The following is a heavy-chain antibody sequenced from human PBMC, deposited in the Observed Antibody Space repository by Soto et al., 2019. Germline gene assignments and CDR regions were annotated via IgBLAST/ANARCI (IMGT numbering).Heavy chain of an antibody. Sequence: QVQLVQSGAEVKKPGSSVKVSCKASGGTFSSYTISWVRQAPGQGLEWMGRIIPILGIANYEQKFQGRVTITADKSTRTAYMELSSLRLDDTAVYYCARDLGTMMIDPWGQGTLVTVST. CDR2: IIPILGIA. D-gene: IGHD3-16*01. J-gene: IGHJ5*02. CDR3: ARDLGTMMIDP. V-gene: IGHV1-69*08. CDR1: GGTFSSYT.